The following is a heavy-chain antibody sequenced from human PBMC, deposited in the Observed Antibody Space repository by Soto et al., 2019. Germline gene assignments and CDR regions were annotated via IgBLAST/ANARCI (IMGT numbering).Heavy chain of an antibody. CDR2: IVVGSGNT. Sequence: ASVKVSCKASGFTFTSSAMQWVRQARGQRLEWIGWIVVGSGNTNYAQKFQGRVTITRDMSTSTAYMELSSLRSEDTAVYYCAAGRRRSTGRDYYYYYMDVWGKGTTVTVSS. J-gene: IGHJ6*03. CDR3: AAGRRRSTGRDYYYYYMDV. D-gene: IGHD4-4*01. V-gene: IGHV1-58*02. CDR1: GFTFTSSA.